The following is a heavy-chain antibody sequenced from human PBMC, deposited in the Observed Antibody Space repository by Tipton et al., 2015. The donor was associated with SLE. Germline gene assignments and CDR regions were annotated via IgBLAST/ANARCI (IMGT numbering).Heavy chain of an antibody. CDR3: ARGPGSSSTEPDRVSFFYYGMDV. J-gene: IGHJ6*02. D-gene: IGHD6-6*01. V-gene: IGHV4-31*03. Sequence: PGLVKPSETLSLTCTVSGGSITTVGYYWSWNRQHPGKGLEWIGYIYDSKSTYYNPSLKSRLTMSADTSKNQFSLKLSSVTAADTAVYYCARGPGSSSTEPDRVSFFYYGMDVWGQGTTVTVPS. CDR1: GGSITTVGYY. CDR2: IYDSKST.